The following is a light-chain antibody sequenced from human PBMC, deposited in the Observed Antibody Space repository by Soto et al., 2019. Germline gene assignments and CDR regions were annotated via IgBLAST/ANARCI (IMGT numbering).Light chain of an antibody. V-gene: IGKV3-20*01. CDR3: PLYGISTH. Sequence: EIVLTQSPGTLSLSPGERATLSCKTSQSRGSNFLAWYQHKPGQAPRLLFYASSNRATGIPDRFSGSASGTDFTLTITRLEPEDFAVYYCPLYGISTHFGQATRLEIK. J-gene: IGKJ5*01. CDR1: QSRGSNF. CDR2: ASS.